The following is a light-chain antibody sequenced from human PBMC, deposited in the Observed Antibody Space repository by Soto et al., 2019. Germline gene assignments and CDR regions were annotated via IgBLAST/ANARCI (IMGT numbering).Light chain of an antibody. CDR2: EVS. Sequence: QSVLTQPASVSGSPGQSITISCTGNSCDVGSYNLVSWYQQHPGKAPKLMIYEVSKRPSGVSNRFSGSKSGNTASLTISGLQAEDEADYYCCSYAGTPYVFGTGTKVTVL. V-gene: IGLV2-23*02. CDR3: CSYAGTPYV. J-gene: IGLJ1*01. CDR1: SCDVGSYNL.